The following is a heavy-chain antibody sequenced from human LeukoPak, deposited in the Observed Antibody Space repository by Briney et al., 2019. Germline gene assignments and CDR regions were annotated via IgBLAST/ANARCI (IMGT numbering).Heavy chain of an antibody. J-gene: IGHJ3*02. V-gene: IGHV4-38-2*02. Sequence: SETLSLTCTVSGYSISSGYYWGWIRQPPGKGLEWIGRIYHSGSTYYNPSLKSRLTISVDTSKNQFSLKLSSVTAADTAVYYCARGSIAAANDAFDIWGQGTMVTVSS. CDR1: GYSISSGYY. CDR3: ARGSIAAANDAFDI. CDR2: IYHSGST. D-gene: IGHD6-13*01.